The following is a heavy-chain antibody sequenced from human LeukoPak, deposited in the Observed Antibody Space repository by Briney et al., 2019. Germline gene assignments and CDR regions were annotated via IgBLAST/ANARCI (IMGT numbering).Heavy chain of an antibody. D-gene: IGHD3-3*01. J-gene: IGHJ4*02. Sequence: GGSLRLSCAASGFTFSSFWMSWVRQAPGKGLERVANIKKDGSQKYYVDSVEGRFTISRHNAKNSLYLQMDSLRVDDTAVYYCTRVFGGYDVSDYWGQGTLVTVSS. CDR2: IKKDGSQK. CDR3: TRVFGGYDVSDY. CDR1: GFTFSSFW. V-gene: IGHV3-7*03.